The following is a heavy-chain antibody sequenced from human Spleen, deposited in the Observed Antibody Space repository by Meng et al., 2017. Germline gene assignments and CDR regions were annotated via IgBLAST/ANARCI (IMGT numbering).Heavy chain of an antibody. J-gene: IGHJ4*02. CDR2: IYHSGAS. CDR1: GYSISNDAY. V-gene: IGHV4-38-2*02. D-gene: IGHD2-15*01. CDR3: AKSVMVAASADY. Sequence: SETLSLTCTVSGYSISNDAYWGWIRQPPGEGLEWIGGIYHSGASYYNPSLRSRVTISIDTPKNQFSLKLNSVTAADTAVYYCAKSVMVAASADYWGQGTLVTVSS.